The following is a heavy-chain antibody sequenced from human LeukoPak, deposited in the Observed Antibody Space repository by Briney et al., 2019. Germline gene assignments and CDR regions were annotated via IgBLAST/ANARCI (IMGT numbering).Heavy chain of an antibody. D-gene: IGHD6-19*01. CDR3: ARGQQWLEAFEH. Sequence: ASVKVSCKASGYTFTSYAMNWVRQAPGQGLEWMGWINPHSGVTKYAQKFQGRVTVTRDTSISSASTEVSSLRSADTAVYYCARGQQWLEAFEHWGQGTLVTVSS. V-gene: IGHV1-2*02. CDR2: INPHSGVT. CDR1: GYTFTSYA. J-gene: IGHJ4*02.